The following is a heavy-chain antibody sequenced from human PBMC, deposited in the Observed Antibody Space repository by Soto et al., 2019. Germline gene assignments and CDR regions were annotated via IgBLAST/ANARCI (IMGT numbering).Heavy chain of an antibody. V-gene: IGHV1-18*04. CDR3: ARDIIDYDSSGYHPPFDY. D-gene: IGHD3-22*01. Sequence: QVQLVQSGAEVKKPGASVKVSCKASGYTFTSYGISWVRQAPGQGLEWMGWISAYNGNTNYAQKLQGRVTLTTDTSTSTAYMELRSLRSDDTAVYYCARDIIDYDSSGYHPPFDYWGQGTLVTVS. CDR2: ISAYNGNT. CDR1: GYTFTSYG. J-gene: IGHJ4*02.